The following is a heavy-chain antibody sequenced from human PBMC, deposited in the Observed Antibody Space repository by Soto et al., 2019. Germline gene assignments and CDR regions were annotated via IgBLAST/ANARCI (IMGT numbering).Heavy chain of an antibody. CDR1: GGSISSYY. D-gene: IGHD5-18*01. V-gene: IGHV4-59*01. J-gene: IGHJ4*02. CDR2: IYYSGST. CDR3: ASLGIQLWPPDY. Sequence: SETLSLTCTVSGGSISSYYWSWIRQPPGKGLEWIGYIYYSGSTNYNPSLKSRVTISVDTSKNQFSLKLSSVTAADTAVYYCASLGIQLWPPDYWGQGTLFTVSS.